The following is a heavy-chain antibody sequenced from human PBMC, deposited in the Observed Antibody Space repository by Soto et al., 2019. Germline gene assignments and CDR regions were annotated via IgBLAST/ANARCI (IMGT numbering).Heavy chain of an antibody. CDR1: GGTFSSYT. D-gene: IGHD2-2*01. CDR3: ARVEYCSSTSCYLTAFDI. Sequence: QVQLVQSGAEVKKPGSSVKVSCKASGGTFSSYTISWVRQAPGQGLEWMGRIIPILGIANYAQKFQGRVTITADKSTSTGYMELSSLRSEDTAVYYCARVEYCSSTSCYLTAFDIWGQGTMVTVSS. J-gene: IGHJ3*02. CDR2: IIPILGIA. V-gene: IGHV1-69*02.